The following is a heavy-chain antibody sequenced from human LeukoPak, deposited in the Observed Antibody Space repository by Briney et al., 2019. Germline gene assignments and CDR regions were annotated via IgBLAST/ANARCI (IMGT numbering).Heavy chain of an antibody. CDR3: ARDGKSIYDSSGFNWFDP. Sequence: GGSLRLSCAASGFTFKDYAMHWVRQAPGKGLEWVSGINWHSDNIDYADSVKGRFTISRDNAKNSLYLQMNSLRAEDTALYYCARDGKSIYDSSGFNWFDPWGQGTLVTVSS. D-gene: IGHD3-22*01. CDR1: GFTFKDYA. CDR2: INWHSDNI. V-gene: IGHV3-9*01. J-gene: IGHJ5*02.